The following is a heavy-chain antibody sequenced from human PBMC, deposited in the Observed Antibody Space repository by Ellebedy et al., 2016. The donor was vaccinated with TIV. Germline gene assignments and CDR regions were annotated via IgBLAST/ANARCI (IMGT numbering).Heavy chain of an antibody. J-gene: IGHJ4*02. CDR1: GVSISDYY. CDR3: ARDGVEDYFDY. CDR2: VYHTGST. Sequence: MPSETLSLTCSVSGVSISDYYWSWIRHPPGQGLEWIGYVYHTGSTNYNPSLRSRVTLAVDTPKNEFSLKLSSVTTADTAIYYCARDGVEDYFDYWGQGLLVTVSS. V-gene: IGHV4-59*01. D-gene: IGHD3-10*01.